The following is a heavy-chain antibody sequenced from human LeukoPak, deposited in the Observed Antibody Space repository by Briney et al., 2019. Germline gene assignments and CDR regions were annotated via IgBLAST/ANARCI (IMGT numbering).Heavy chain of an antibody. V-gene: IGHV3-53*01. CDR3: ARDQEYSYGYLYGMDV. D-gene: IGHD5-18*01. CDR2: IYSGGST. CDR1: GFTVSSKY. J-gene: IGHJ6*02. Sequence: GGSLRLSCAASGFTVSSKYMSWVRQAPGKGLEWDSVIYSGGSTYYADSVKGRFTISRDNSKNTLYPQMNSLRAEDTAVYYCARDQEYSYGYLYGMDVWGQGTTVTVSS.